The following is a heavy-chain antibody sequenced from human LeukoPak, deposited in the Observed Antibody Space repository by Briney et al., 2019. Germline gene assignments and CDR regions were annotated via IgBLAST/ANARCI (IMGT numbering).Heavy chain of an antibody. CDR2: IYHSGST. J-gene: IGHJ6*04. CDR1: GGSISSSNW. D-gene: IGHD3-10*01. Sequence: SETLSLTCAVSGGSISSSNWWSWVRQPPGKGLEWIGEIYHSGSTNYNPSLKSRVTISVDKSKNQFSLKLSSVTAADTAVYYCARGNYYGSGSYYTPTYYYYGMDVWSKGTTVTVSS. V-gene: IGHV4-4*02. CDR3: ARGNYYGSGSYYTPTYYYYGMDV.